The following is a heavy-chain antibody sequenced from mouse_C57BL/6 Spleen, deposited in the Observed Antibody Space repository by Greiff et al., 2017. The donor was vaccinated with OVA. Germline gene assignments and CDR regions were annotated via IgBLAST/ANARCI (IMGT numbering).Heavy chain of an antibody. D-gene: IGHD1-1*02. CDR1: GYTFTDYE. CDR2: IDPETGGT. V-gene: IGHV1-15*01. CDR3: TRGELSFFDYAMDY. Sequence: QVQLQQSGAELVRPGASVTLSCKASGYTFTDYEMHWVKQTPVHGLEWIGAIDPETGGTAYNQKFKGKAILTADKSSSTAYMELRSLTSEDSAVYYCTRGELSFFDYAMDYWGQGTSVTVSS. J-gene: IGHJ4*01.